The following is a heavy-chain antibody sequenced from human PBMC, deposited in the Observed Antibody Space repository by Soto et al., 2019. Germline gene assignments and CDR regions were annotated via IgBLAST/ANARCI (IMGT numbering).Heavy chain of an antibody. V-gene: IGHV3-23*01. J-gene: IGHJ3*01. CDR3: AKALPEYHDTGAYYGVDASDV. Sequence: GGSLRLSCAVSGFTFSNYALTWVRQAPGKGLEWVSAISHSGASTYYADSVKGRFTISRDNSKKTLFLQMSSLRAEDTAVYYCAKALPEYHDTGAYYGVDASDVWGQGTMVTVPS. D-gene: IGHD3-22*01. CDR2: ISHSGAST. CDR1: GFTFSNYA.